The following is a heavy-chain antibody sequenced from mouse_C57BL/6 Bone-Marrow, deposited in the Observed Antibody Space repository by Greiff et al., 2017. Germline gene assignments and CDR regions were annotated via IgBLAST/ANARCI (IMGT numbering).Heavy chain of an antibody. CDR3: TYSNYAWFAY. Sequence: QVQLQQSGAELVRPGASVTLSCKASGYTFTDYEMHWVKQTPVHGLEWIGAIDPETGGTAYNQKFKGKAILTADKSSSTAYMELRSLTSEDSAVYYCTYSNYAWFAYWGQGTLVTGSA. CDR2: IDPETGGT. V-gene: IGHV1-15*01. J-gene: IGHJ3*01. D-gene: IGHD2-5*01. CDR1: GYTFTDYE.